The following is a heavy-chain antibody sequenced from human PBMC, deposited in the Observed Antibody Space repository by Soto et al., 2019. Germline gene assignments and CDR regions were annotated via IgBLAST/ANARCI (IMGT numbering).Heavy chain of an antibody. Sequence: QLQLQESGSGLVKPSQTLSLTCAVSGGSISSGGYSWSWIRQPPGKGLEWIGYIYHSGSTYYNPSLKSRVSKSVAMLKKQVALEVRTVTAADRAVYYCARGGVRGKYGMDVWGQGTMVTGSS. CDR3: ARGGVRGKYGMDV. V-gene: IGHV4-30-2*01. D-gene: IGHD3-10*01. J-gene: IGHJ6*02. CDR1: GGSISSGGYS. CDR2: IYHSGST.